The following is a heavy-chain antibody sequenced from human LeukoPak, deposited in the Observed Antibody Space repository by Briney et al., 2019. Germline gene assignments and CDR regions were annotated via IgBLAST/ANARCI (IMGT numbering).Heavy chain of an antibody. J-gene: IGHJ4*02. CDR1: GGSISSHY. Sequence: PSETLSLTCTVSGGSISSHYWSWIRQPPGKGLEWIGYIYYSGSTNYNPSLKSRATISVDTSKNQFSLKLSSVTAADTAVYYCARGRGYYYDSSGTFDYWGQGTLVTVSS. CDR3: ARGRGYYYDSSGTFDY. D-gene: IGHD3-22*01. CDR2: IYYSGST. V-gene: IGHV4-59*11.